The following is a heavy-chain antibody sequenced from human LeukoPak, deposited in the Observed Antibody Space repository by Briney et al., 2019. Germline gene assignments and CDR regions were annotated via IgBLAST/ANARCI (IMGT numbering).Heavy chain of an antibody. V-gene: IGHV4-39*01. D-gene: IGHD6-6*01. Sequence: SETLSLTCTVSGASVSSGSYYWGWIRQPPGTGLEWIGSIYYSGSTYYNPSLKSRVTISVDTSKNQFSLKLSSVTAADTAVYYCARHPGFYSSSSAIDYWGQGTLVTVSS. CDR1: GASVSSGSYY. CDR3: ARHPGFYSSSSAIDY. CDR2: IYYSGST. J-gene: IGHJ4*02.